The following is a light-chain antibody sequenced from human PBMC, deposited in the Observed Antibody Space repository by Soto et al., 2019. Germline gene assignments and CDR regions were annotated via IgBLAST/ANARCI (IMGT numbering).Light chain of an antibody. J-gene: IGKJ1*01. CDR2: SAS. Sequence: EIVRTQAPATLSVSPGERETLSCRASQSVSSNLAWYQQKPGQAPRLLISSASTRSTGIPARFSGSGSGPEFTLTISRLQSEDFAVYYCQQYNNWPPWTFGQGTKVELK. CDR3: QQYNNWPPWT. CDR1: QSVSSN. V-gene: IGKV3-15*01.